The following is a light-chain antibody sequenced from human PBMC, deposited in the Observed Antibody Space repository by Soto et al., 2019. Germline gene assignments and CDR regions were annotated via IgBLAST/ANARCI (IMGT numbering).Light chain of an antibody. J-gene: IGLJ2*01. CDR3: SSPAVISNLV. Sequence: QSALTQPPSASGSPGQSVTISCTGTSSDVGGYNYVSWYQQHPGKAPRLMIYEVSKRPSGVPDRFSGSKSGNTASLTVSGLQAEDEADYYCSSPAVISNLVFGGGTKLTVL. V-gene: IGLV2-8*01. CDR1: SSDVGGYNY. CDR2: EVS.